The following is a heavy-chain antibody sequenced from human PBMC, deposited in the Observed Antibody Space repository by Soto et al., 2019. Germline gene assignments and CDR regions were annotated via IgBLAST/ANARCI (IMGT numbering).Heavy chain of an antibody. Sequence: PGGSLRLSCAASGFTFSSYAMSWVRQAPGKGLEWVSAISGSGGSTYYADSVKGRFTISRDNSKNTLYLQMNSLRAEDTAVYYCARDDCTNGVCYSYYYYGMDVWGQGTTVTVSS. CDR2: ISGSGGST. CDR3: ARDDCTNGVCYSYYYYGMDV. V-gene: IGHV3-23*01. J-gene: IGHJ6*02. CDR1: GFTFSSYA. D-gene: IGHD2-8*01.